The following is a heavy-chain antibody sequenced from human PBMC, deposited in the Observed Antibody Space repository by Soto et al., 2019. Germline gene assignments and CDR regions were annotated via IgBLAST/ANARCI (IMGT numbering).Heavy chain of an antibody. CDR3: ARDCGGDCSADDAFDI. CDR1: SGSISSSNW. J-gene: IGHJ3*02. CDR2: IYHSGST. V-gene: IGHV4-4*02. D-gene: IGHD2-21*01. Sequence: PSETLSLTCAVSSGSISSSNWWSWVRQPPGKGLEWIGEIYHSGSTNYNPSLESRVTISVDKSKNQFSLKLSSVTAADTAVYYCARDCGGDCSADDAFDIWGQGTMVTVSS.